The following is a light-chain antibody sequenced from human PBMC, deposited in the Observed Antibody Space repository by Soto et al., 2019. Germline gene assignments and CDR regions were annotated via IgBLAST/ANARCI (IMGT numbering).Light chain of an antibody. J-gene: IGKJ5*01. Sequence: TQSPSTLSASVGDRVTITCRASQSISSWLAWYQQKPGQAPRLLIYGASSRATGIPDRFSGTGSETDFTLTISRLEPEDFAVYYCQQYDNSPITFGQGTRLEIK. CDR2: GAS. CDR1: QSISSW. V-gene: IGKV3-20*01. CDR3: QQYDNSPIT.